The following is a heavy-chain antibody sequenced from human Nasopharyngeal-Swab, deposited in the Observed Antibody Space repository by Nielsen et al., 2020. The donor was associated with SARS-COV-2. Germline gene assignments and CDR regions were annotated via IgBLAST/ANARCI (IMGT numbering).Heavy chain of an antibody. CDR3: AREGEYGAYDAPDY. Sequence: SETLSLTCTVSGGSISSSYWTWIRQPPGKGLEWIGNIFYSGNTNYNPSLKSRVTISVDTSKNQLSLKLSSVTAADTAIYYCAREGEYGAYDAPDYWGQGTLVTVSS. V-gene: IGHV4-59*01. D-gene: IGHD5-12*01. CDR1: GGSISSSY. CDR2: IFYSGNT. J-gene: IGHJ4*02.